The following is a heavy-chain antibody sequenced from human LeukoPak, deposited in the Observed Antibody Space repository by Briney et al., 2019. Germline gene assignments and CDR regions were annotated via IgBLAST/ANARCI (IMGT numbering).Heavy chain of an antibody. Sequence: SETLSLTCAVYGGSFSGYYWSWIRQPPGKGLEWIGEINHSGSTNYNPSLKSRVTISVDTSKNQFSLKLSSVTAADTAVYYRARDLARGVVTLDYWGQGTLVTVSS. D-gene: IGHD4-23*01. CDR2: INHSGST. CDR1: GGSFSGYY. CDR3: ARDLARGVVTLDY. J-gene: IGHJ4*02. V-gene: IGHV4-34*01.